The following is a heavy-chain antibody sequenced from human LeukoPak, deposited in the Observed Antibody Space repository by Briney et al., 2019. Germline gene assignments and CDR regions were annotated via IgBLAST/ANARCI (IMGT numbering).Heavy chain of an antibody. CDR3: ARDLNYDFWSGYSR. Sequence: ASEKVSCKASGYTFTRFGISWVRQAPGQGLEWMGWINAYNGNANYAQKFQGRVTMTRDTSISTAYMELSRLRSDDTAVYYCARDLNYDFWSGYSRWGQGTLVTVSS. CDR1: GYTFTRFG. D-gene: IGHD3-3*01. V-gene: IGHV1-18*01. CDR2: INAYNGNA. J-gene: IGHJ4*02.